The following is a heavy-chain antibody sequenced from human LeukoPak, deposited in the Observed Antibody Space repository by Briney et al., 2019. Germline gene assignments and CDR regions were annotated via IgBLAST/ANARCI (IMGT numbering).Heavy chain of an antibody. CDR2: INQDGSEK. CDR1: GFTFSSYW. V-gene: IGHV3-7*01. J-gene: IGHJ5*02. D-gene: IGHD2-2*01. Sequence: PGGSLRLPCTASGFTFSSYWMSWVRQAPGKGLEWVANINQDGSEKYYVDSVKGRFTISRDNAKNSLYLQMNSLRAEDTAVYYCARGRRVPAAMGNWFDPWGQGTLVTVSS. CDR3: ARGRRVPAAMGNWFDP.